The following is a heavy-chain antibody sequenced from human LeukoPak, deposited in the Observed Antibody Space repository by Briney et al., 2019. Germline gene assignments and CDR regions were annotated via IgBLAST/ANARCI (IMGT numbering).Heavy chain of an antibody. Sequence: SETLSLTCTVSGGSISSSNYYWGWIRQPPGKGREWIGTIYYSGSTYYNSSLKSRVTISVDTSKNHFSLKVSSVTATDTAMYYCARHGALCTGGSCTRFDPWGQGTLVTVSS. CDR3: ARHGALCTGGSCTRFDP. CDR2: IYYSGST. J-gene: IGHJ5*02. D-gene: IGHD2-15*01. V-gene: IGHV4-39*01. CDR1: GGSISSSNYY.